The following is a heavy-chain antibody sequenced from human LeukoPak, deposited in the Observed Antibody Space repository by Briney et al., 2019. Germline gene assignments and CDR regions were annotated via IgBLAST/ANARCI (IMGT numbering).Heavy chain of an antibody. CDR1: GYTFTSYA. CDR3: ARVIKCYYDSSGFDAFDI. CDR2: INAGNGNT. J-gene: IGHJ3*02. D-gene: IGHD3-22*01. V-gene: IGHV1-3*01. Sequence: GESLKISCKASGYTFTSYAMHWVRQAPGQRLEWMGWINAGNGNTKYSQKFQGRVTITRDTSASTAYMELSSLRSEDTAVYYCARVIKCYYDSSGFDAFDIWGQGTMVTVSS.